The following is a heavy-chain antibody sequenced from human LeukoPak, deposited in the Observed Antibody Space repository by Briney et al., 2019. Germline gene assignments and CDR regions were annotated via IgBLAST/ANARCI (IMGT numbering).Heavy chain of an antibody. CDR1: GGSFSGYY. Sequence: PSRTLSLTCAVYGGSFSGYYWSWIRQPPGKGLEWIGEIRVSGSTNYNPSLKSRVTISVDTSKNQFSLKLSPVTAADTAVYYCATETTYYYDSSGPTHWFDPWGQGTLVTVSS. J-gene: IGHJ5*02. CDR3: ATETTYYYDSSGPTHWFDP. V-gene: IGHV4-34*01. D-gene: IGHD3-22*01. CDR2: IRVSGST.